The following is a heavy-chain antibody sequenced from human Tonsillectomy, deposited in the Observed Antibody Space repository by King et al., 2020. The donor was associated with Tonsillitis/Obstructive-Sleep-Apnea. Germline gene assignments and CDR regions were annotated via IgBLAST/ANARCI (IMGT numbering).Heavy chain of an antibody. D-gene: IGHD4-17*01. V-gene: IGHV4-39*01. Sequence: QLQESGPGLVKPSETLSLTCTVSGGSISSSSYYWGWIRQPPGKGLEWIGSIYYSGSTYYNPSLKSRVTISVDTSKNQFSLKLSSVTAADTAVYYCARHGTTELAAFDIWGQGTMVTVSS. CDR1: GGSISSSSYY. CDR2: IYYSGST. J-gene: IGHJ3*02. CDR3: ARHGTTELAAFDI.